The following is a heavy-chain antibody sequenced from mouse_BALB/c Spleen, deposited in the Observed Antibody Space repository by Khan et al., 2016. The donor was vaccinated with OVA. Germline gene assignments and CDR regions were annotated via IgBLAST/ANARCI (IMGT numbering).Heavy chain of an antibody. Sequence: QVQLQQSGPELVRPGVSVKISCKGSGYTFTEYAMYWVKQSHAKTLEWIGVISPYPGNTNYNQKFKGQATMTVDKSSSTAYLELARLTSEDSAIYYGARNFCYGTGDYAMDYWGQGTSVTVSS. J-gene: IGHJ4*01. D-gene: IGHD2-1*01. V-gene: IGHV1S137*01. CDR2: ISPYPGNT. CDR3: ARNFCYGTGDYAMDY. CDR1: GYTFTEYA.